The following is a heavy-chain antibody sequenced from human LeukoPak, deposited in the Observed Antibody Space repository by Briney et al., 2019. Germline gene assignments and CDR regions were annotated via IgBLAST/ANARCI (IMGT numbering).Heavy chain of an antibody. CDR3: AKGPIVRYDY. CDR2: ISGSGATT. D-gene: IGHD1-26*01. J-gene: IGHJ4*02. V-gene: IGHV3-23*01. CDR1: GFTFSSYG. Sequence: GGSLRLSCAASGFTFSSYGMSWVRQAPGKGLEWVSTISGSGATTYYADSVKGRFTISRDNSKNTLYLQMNSLRAEDTAVYYCAKGPIVRYDYWGQGTLVTVSS.